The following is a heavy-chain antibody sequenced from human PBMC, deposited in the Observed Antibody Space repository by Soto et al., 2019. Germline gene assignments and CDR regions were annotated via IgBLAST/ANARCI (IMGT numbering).Heavy chain of an antibody. CDR2: IHSGDSNT. V-gene: IGHV5-51*01. J-gene: IGHJ4*02. D-gene: IGHD1-26*01. Sequence: GESLKISCKGSGYSCSTSSNGWVRQMTGKGLAWIGNIHSGDSNTXYSTSFQGQVTSSVGKSIRTTCLDWSSLKATDTVFYYCAKPQWDLIDGGQGSLVTVSS. CDR3: AKPQWDLID. CDR1: GYSCSTSS.